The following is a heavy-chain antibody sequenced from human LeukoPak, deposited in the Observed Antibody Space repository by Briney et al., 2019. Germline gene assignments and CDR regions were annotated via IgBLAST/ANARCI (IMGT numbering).Heavy chain of an antibody. V-gene: IGHV4-59*11. D-gene: IGHD2-8*02. CDR3: ARDAPGGNVDY. CDR2: IYYSGST. CDR1: GGSISSHY. Sequence: SETLSLTCTVSGGSISSHYWSWIRQPPGKGLEWIGYIYYSGSTNYNPSLKSRVTISVDTFKNQFSLKLSSVTAADTAVYYCARDAPGGNVDYWGQGTLVTVSS. J-gene: IGHJ4*02.